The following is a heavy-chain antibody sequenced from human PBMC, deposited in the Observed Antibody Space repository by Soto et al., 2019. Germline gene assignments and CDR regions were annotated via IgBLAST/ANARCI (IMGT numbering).Heavy chain of an antibody. Sequence: SVKVSCKASGGTFSSYAISWVRQAPGQGLEWMGGIIPIFGTANYAQKFQGRVTITADESTSTAYMELSSLRSEDTAVYYCARVLEIGVVIGMDYYYGMDVWGQGTTVTVSS. D-gene: IGHD3-3*01. CDR1: GGTFSSYA. CDR3: ARVLEIGVVIGMDYYYGMDV. J-gene: IGHJ6*02. CDR2: IIPIFGTA. V-gene: IGHV1-69*13.